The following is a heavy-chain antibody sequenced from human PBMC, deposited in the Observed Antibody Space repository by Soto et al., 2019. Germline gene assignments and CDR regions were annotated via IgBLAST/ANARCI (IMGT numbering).Heavy chain of an antibody. D-gene: IGHD1-1*01. CDR2: VYSSGST. J-gene: IGHJ4*02. Sequence: SETLSLTCTFSGGSISGYYWSWVRQPPGKGLEWIGYVYSSGSTNYNPSLKIRASISIDTSKNQFSLKVNSVTAADTAVYYCARDRSLGILDYWGQGALVTVSS. CDR1: GGSISGYY. CDR3: ARDRSLGILDY. V-gene: IGHV4-59*01.